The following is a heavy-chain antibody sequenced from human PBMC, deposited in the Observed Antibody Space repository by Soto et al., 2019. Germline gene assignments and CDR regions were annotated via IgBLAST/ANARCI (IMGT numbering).Heavy chain of an antibody. D-gene: IGHD2-15*01. J-gene: IGHJ4*02. V-gene: IGHV3-23*01. CDR3: AGIKLWPYFDY. CDR2: ISVSGDTT. CDR1: GFTFRTYA. Sequence: GGSLRLSCAASGFTFRTYAMTWVRQAPGKGLEWVSTISVSGDTTYYADSVKGRFTISRDNSKSTLYLQMNSLRAGDTAIYYCAGIKLWPYFDYWGQGTLVTVSS.